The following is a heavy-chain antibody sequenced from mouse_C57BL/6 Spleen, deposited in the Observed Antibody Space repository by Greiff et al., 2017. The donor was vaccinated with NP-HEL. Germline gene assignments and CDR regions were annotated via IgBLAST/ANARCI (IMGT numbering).Heavy chain of an antibody. CDR1: GFTFSDYY. Sequence: EVKLMESGGGLVQPGGSLKLSCAASGFTFSDYYMYWVRQTPEKRLEWVAYISNGGGSTYYPDTVKGRFTISRDNAKNTLYLQMSRLKSEDTAMYYGARRNWDVHYFDYWGQGTTLTVSS. CDR2: ISNGGGST. J-gene: IGHJ2*01. V-gene: IGHV5-12*01. CDR3: ARRNWDVHYFDY. D-gene: IGHD4-1*01.